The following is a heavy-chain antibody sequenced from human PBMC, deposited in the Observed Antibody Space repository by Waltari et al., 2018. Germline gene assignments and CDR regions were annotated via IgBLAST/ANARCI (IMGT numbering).Heavy chain of an antibody. CDR2: GRSDGGA. CDR1: GFTFSNHW. Sequence: EVQLVESGGGLVQPGGSLRLSCAGSGFTFSNHWLHWVRQVPGKGLEWVSHGRSDGGATDADSGKGRFTSARDDAKNTMYLQMNSLRDEDTAVYYCTRDVPNSRFDPWGQGTLVTVSS. D-gene: IGHD7-27*01. V-gene: IGHV3-74*01. CDR3: TRDVPNSRFDP. J-gene: IGHJ5*02.